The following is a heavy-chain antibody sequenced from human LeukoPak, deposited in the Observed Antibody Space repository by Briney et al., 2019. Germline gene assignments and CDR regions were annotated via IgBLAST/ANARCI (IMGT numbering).Heavy chain of an antibody. Sequence: GGSLRLSCAASGITFSTAWMSWFRQAPGKGLEWVGRIKSKIGGATADYAAPGKDRLTISRDDSKNTLYLQMNSLKTEDSAVYYCATDRAWFDPWGQGTLVTVSS. CDR3: ATDRAWFDP. CDR1: GITFSTAW. V-gene: IGHV3-15*01. J-gene: IGHJ5*02. D-gene: IGHD3-10*01. CDR2: IKSKIGGATA.